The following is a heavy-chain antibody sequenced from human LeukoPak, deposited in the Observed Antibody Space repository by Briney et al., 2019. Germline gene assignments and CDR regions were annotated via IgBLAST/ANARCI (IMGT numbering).Heavy chain of an antibody. CDR3: ASFRDLLHLRDDFDI. Sequence: ASVKVSCKASGYTFTGYYMHWVRQAPGQGLEWMGVINPNSGGTNYAQKFQGRVTMTRDTSISTAYMELSRLRSDDTAVYYCASFRDLLHLRDDFDIRGQGTMVTVSS. D-gene: IGHD1-26*01. V-gene: IGHV1-2*02. CDR2: INPNSGGT. CDR1: GYTFTGYY. J-gene: IGHJ3*02.